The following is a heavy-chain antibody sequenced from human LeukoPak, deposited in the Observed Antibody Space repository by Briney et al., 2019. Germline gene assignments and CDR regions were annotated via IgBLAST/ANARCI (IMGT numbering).Heavy chain of an antibody. Sequence: GGSLRLSCAASGFTFSSYAMSWVRQAPGKGLEWVSAISGSGTGTYYADSVKGRFTIFRDNSKNTLYVQMNSLRAEDTAVYYCAKEGSSGWYLDYWGQGTLVTVSS. CDR2: ISGSGTGT. V-gene: IGHV3-23*01. CDR1: GFTFSSYA. CDR3: AKEGSSGWYLDY. D-gene: IGHD6-19*01. J-gene: IGHJ4*02.